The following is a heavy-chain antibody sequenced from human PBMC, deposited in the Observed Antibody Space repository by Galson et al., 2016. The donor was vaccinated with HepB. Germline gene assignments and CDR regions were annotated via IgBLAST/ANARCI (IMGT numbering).Heavy chain of an antibody. V-gene: IGHV4-61*02. D-gene: IGHD3-10*01. CDR3: ARDRGLPGTMDV. CDR1: DDSLSSGSYF. CDR2: INTSGRT. J-gene: IGHJ6*04. Sequence: TLSLTCNVSDDSLSSGSYFCNWIRQPAGQGLEWIGRINTSGRTNYNPSLKSRVTISVDTSKSQFSLRLRSGTAADTAIYYCARDRGLPGTMDVWGKGTTVTVSS.